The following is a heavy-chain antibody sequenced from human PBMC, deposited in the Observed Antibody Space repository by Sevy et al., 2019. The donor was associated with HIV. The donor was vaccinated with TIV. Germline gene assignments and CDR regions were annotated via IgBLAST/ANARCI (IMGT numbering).Heavy chain of an antibody. CDR1: GFTFSSYS. Sequence: GGSLRLSCAASGFTFSSYSMNWVRQAPGKGLEWVSYISSSSSTIDYTDSVKGRFTISGDNAKNFLYLQMNSLRDEDTAVYYCARGIFLPHNGFDPWGQGTLVTVSS. D-gene: IGHD3-9*01. CDR2: ISSSSSTI. CDR3: ARGIFLPHNGFDP. V-gene: IGHV3-48*02. J-gene: IGHJ5*02.